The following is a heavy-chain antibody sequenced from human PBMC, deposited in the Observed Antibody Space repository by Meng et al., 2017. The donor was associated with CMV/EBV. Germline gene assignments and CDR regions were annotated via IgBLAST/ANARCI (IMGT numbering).Heavy chain of an antibody. V-gene: IGHV3-7*04. CDR2: IKQDGSEK. D-gene: IGHD3-3*01. CDR1: GFTFSSYW. J-gene: IGHJ1*01. CDR3: AGGWSYYDFWSDNPHAEYFQH. Sequence: GESLKISCAASGFTFSSYWMSWVRQAPGKGLEWVANIKQDGSEKYYVDSVKGRFTISRDNAKNSLYLQMNSLRAEDTAVYYCAGGWSYYDFWSDNPHAEYFQHWGHGTLVTVSS.